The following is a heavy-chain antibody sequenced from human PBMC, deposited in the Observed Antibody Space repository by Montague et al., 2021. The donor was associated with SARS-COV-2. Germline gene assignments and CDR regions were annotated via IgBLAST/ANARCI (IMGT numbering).Heavy chain of an antibody. V-gene: IGHV2-5*02. CDR1: GFSLSTGGVG. Sequence: PALVKPTQTLTLTCTFSGFSLSTGGVGVGWIRQPPGKALEWLALXYWDDDKRYSPSLKSRLTITKDTSKNQVVLTMTNMDPVDTATYYCAHRRPGSGSYYFDYWGQGTLVTVSS. CDR3: AHRRPGSGSYYFDY. D-gene: IGHD3-10*01. J-gene: IGHJ4*02. CDR2: XYWDDDK.